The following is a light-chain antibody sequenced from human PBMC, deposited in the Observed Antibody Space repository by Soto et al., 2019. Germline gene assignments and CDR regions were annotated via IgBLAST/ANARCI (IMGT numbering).Light chain of an antibody. CDR1: SSDVSGYNY. CDR2: EVS. Sequence: QSALTQPASVSGCPGQSIAISCTGTSSDVSGYNYVSWYQQHPGKAPKLIIYEVSNRPSGVSNRFSGSKSGNTASLTISGLQAEDEADYYCNSYTSKSTGVFGTGTKLTVL. CDR3: NSYTSKSTGV. J-gene: IGLJ1*01. V-gene: IGLV2-14*01.